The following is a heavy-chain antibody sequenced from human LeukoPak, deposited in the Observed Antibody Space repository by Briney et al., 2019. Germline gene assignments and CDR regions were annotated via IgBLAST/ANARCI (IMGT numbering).Heavy chain of an antibody. V-gene: IGHV1-69*04. D-gene: IGHD3-3*01. J-gene: IGHJ3*02. CDR1: GGTFSSYT. CDR3: ARDLPNYDFWSAPRGAFDI. CDR2: IIPILGIA. Sequence: ASVKVSCKASGGTFSSYTISWVRQAPGQGLEWMGRIIPILGIANYAQKIQGRVTINADKSTSTAYMELSSLRSEDTAVYYCARDLPNYDFWSAPRGAFDIWGQGTMVTVSS.